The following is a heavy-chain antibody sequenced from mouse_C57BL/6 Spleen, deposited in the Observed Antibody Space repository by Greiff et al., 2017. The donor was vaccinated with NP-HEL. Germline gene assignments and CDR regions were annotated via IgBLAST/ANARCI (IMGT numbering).Heavy chain of an antibody. CDR3: ARRGGYDYDGGFDY. Sequence: VQRVESGPGLVQPSQSLSITCTVSGFSLTSYGVHWVRQSPGKGLEWLGVIWSGGSTDYNAAFISRLSISKDNSKSQVFFKMNSLQADDTAIYYCARRGGYDYDGGFDYWGQGTTLTVSS. J-gene: IGHJ2*01. CDR2: IWSGGST. CDR1: GFSLTSYG. V-gene: IGHV2-2*01. D-gene: IGHD2-4*01.